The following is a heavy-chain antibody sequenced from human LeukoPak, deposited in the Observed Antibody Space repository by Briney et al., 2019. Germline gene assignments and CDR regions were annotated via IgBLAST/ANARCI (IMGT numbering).Heavy chain of an antibody. CDR2: IFQDGSNQ. D-gene: IGHD3-22*01. V-gene: IGHV3-30*04. CDR1: GLTFRDYA. Sequence: PGGSLRLSCVASGLTFRDYAMHWGRQAPGRGLERGAVIFQDGSNQNYADSVQDRVTISRDNSKNTLFLQMFTLKTEDTAVYYCVRGRADSSAYYWGPFDLWGQGALVTASA. J-gene: IGHJ4*02. CDR3: VRGRADSSAYYWGPFDL.